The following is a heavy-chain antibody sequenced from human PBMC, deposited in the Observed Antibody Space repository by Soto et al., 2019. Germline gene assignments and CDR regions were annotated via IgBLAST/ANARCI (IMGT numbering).Heavy chain of an antibody. CDR2: SRNRANSHST. D-gene: IGHD3-22*01. J-gene: IGHJ4*02. CDR1: GFTFSDYY. V-gene: IGHV3-72*01. Sequence: PGGSLRLSCAASGFTFSDYYMDWVRQAPGTGLEWVVRSRNRANSHSTEYAASVKGRFTVSRDDSKNSVYLQMNSLTIDDTAVYHCARSDSSGYGAYWGQGTQVTVSS. CDR3: ARSDSSGYGAY.